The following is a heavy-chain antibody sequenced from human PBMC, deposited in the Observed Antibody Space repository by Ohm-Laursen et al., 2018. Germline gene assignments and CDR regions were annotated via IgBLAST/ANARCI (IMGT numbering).Heavy chain of an antibody. D-gene: IGHD1-26*01. V-gene: IGHV3-7*01. CDR3: ARDWELAFDY. CDR1: GFTFSNYW. J-gene: IGHJ4*02. Sequence: GSLRLSCSASGFTFSNYWMSWVRQAPGKGLEWVANIKQDGSEKYYVDSVKGRFTISRDNAKNSLYLQMNSLRAEDTAVYYCARDWELAFDYWGQGTLVTVSS. CDR2: IKQDGSEK.